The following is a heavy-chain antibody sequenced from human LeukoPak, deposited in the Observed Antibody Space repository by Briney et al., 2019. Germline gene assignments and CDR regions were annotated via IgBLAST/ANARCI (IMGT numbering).Heavy chain of an antibody. CDR2: ISSSSSYI. D-gene: IGHD2-2*01. V-gene: IGHV3-21*01. CDR3: AREPGGVPADLDY. J-gene: IGHJ4*02. Sequence: GGSLRLSCATSGFAFSNYAMGWVRQAPGKGLEWVSSISSSSSYIYYADSVKGRFTISRDNAKNSLYLQMNSLRAEDTAVYYCAREPGGVPADLDYWGQGTLVTVSS. CDR1: GFAFSNYA.